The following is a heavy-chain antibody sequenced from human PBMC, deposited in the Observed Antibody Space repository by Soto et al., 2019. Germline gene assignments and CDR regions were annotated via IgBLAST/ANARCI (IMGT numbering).Heavy chain of an antibody. V-gene: IGHV3-74*01. CDR1: GFTFSSYW. Sequence: GGSLRLSCAASGFTFSSYWMHWVRQAPGKGLVWVSRINSDGSSTSYADSVKGRFTISRDNAKNTLYLQMNSLRAEDTAVYYCAREVAVAVNIDYWGQGTLVTVSS. CDR2: INSDGSST. CDR3: AREVAVAVNIDY. J-gene: IGHJ4*02. D-gene: IGHD6-19*01.